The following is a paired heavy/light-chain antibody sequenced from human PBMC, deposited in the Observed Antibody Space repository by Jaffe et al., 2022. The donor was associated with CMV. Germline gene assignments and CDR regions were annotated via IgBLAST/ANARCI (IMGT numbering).Heavy chain of an antibody. Sequence: EVQLLESGGGLVQPGGSRRLSCAASGFTFSSYAMSWVRQAPGKGLEWVSVISDSGGSTYYADSVKGRFTISRDNSKNTLYLQMNSLRAEDTAVYYCAKDQYGGYSGSPYYYYGMDVWGQGTTVTVSS. D-gene: IGHD5-12*01. CDR1: GFTFSSYA. J-gene: IGHJ6*02. CDR3: AKDQYGGYSGSPYYYYGMDV. V-gene: IGHV3-23*01. CDR2: ISDSGGST.
Light chain of an antibody. CDR2: KAS. V-gene: IGKV1-5*03. Sequence: DIQMTQSPSTLSASVGDRVTITCRASQSISSWLAWYQQKPGKAPKLLIYKASSLETGVPSRFSGSGSGTEFTLTISSLQPDDFATYYCQQYNTYSYTFGQGTKLEIK. CDR3: QQYNTYSYT. J-gene: IGKJ2*01. CDR1: QSISSW.